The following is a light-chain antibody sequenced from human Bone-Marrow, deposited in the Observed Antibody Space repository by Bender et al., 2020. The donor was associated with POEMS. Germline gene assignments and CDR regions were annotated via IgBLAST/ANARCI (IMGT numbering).Light chain of an antibody. CDR2: EVT. J-gene: IGLJ2*01. CDR3: CSYAGSNTLI. V-gene: IGLV2-23*02. Sequence: QSALTQPASVSGSPGQSITISCTGTNSDIGSYNLVSWYQQYPGKAPKTMIYEVTKRPSGVSNRFSGSKSGNTASLTISGLQAEEEAAYHCCSYAGSNTLIFGGGTKVTVL. CDR1: NSDIGSYNL.